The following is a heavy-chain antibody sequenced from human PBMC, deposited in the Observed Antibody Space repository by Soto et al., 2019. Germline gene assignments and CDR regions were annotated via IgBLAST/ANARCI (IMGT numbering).Heavy chain of an antibody. D-gene: IGHD3-10*01. J-gene: IGHJ4*02. Sequence: QVQLVESGGGVVQPGRSLRLSCAASGFTFSSYGMHWVRQAPGKGLEGVAVISYDGSNKYYADSVKGRFTISRDNSKNRQYLKIKSLQAEETAVYYCALGGLWFGEAVLDYWGQGTLVTVSS. CDR2: ISYDGSNK. CDR1: GFTFSSYG. V-gene: IGHV3-30*03. CDR3: ALGGLWFGEAVLDY.